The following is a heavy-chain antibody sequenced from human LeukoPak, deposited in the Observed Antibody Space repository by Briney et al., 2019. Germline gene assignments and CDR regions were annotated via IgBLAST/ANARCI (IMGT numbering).Heavy chain of an antibody. V-gene: IGHV4-39*01. J-gene: IGHJ6*03. Sequence: SETLSLTCSVSGGSISSSSYYWGWIRQPPGKGLEWIGTIYYSGSTYSNPSLRSRVTISVDTSKNQFSLKLSSVTAADTAVYYCASFYCSGGSCYQYYYYYYMDVWGKGTTVTISS. CDR2: IYYSGST. CDR1: GGSISSSSYY. CDR3: ASFYCSGGSCYQYYYYYYMDV. D-gene: IGHD2-15*01.